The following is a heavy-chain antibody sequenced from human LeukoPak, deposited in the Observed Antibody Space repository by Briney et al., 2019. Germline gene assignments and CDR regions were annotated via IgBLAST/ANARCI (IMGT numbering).Heavy chain of an antibody. CDR1: GYTFTVYY. D-gene: IGHD2-15*01. Sequence: GASVKVSCKASGYTFTVYYMYWVRQAPGQGLEWMGRINPNSGDTDYAQNFQGRVTMTRDTSISTAYMELTNLRSDDTAVYYCARGYCSGGTCYLVENWFDPWVQGTLVTVSS. J-gene: IGHJ5*02. V-gene: IGHV1-2*06. CDR3: ARGYCSGGTCYLVENWFDP. CDR2: INPNSGDT.